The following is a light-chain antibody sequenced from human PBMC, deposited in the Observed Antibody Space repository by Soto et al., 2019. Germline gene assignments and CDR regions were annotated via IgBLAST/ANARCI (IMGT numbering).Light chain of an antibody. CDR1: QRTDSY. CDR3: QQSYSAPFT. Sequence: DIPMTQSPSSLSASVGDRVTITCRASQRTDSYLNWYKQKPGKAPKLLIYAAFRLQSGVPSRFTGSGSGADFTLTISSLQPEDFATYYCQQSYSAPFTFGQGTKLEIK. V-gene: IGKV1-39*01. CDR2: AAF. J-gene: IGKJ2*01.